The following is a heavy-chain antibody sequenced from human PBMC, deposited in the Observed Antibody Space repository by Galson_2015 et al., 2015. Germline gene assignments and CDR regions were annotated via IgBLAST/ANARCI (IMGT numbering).Heavy chain of an antibody. CDR2: IKSKADGGAT. CDR3: ATERLTFTTIVVVSFDY. J-gene: IGHJ4*02. CDR1: GLTFSNAW. Sequence: SLRLSCAASGLTFSNAWMSWVRQAPGKGLEWVGRIKSKADGGATAYGAPVKGRFTISRDDSKNTLYLQMNSLKTEDTAVYFWATERLTFTTIVVVSFDYWGQGNLVTVSS. D-gene: IGHD3-22*01. V-gene: IGHV3-15*01.